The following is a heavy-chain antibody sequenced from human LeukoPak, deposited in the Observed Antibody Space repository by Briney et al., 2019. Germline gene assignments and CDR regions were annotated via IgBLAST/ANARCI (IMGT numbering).Heavy chain of an antibody. J-gene: IGHJ4*02. CDR3: AKERYSSSSLFAITPFDY. Sequence: GGSLRLSCAASGFNFNVYWMSWVRQAPGKGLEWVANINRDSSETYYLDSVKGRFTISRDNAKNSLYLQMNSLRPEDTAVYYCAKERYSSSSLFAITPFDYWGQGSLVTVSS. CDR2: INRDSSET. D-gene: IGHD6-13*01. CDR1: GFNFNVYW. V-gene: IGHV3-7*01.